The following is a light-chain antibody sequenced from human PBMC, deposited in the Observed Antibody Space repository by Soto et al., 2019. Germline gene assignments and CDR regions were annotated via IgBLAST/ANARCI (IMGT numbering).Light chain of an antibody. CDR1: QSIDSW. CDR2: KAS. CDR3: QQYQYFPYT. Sequence: DVQMTQSPSTLSASERDRVTITCRASQSIDSWLAWYQQKPGKAPKLLIYKASSLESGVPSRFSGSGSGTKFPPTLRSLEPDDFGTFHCQQYQYFPYTFGQGTNLEIK. V-gene: IGKV1-5*03. J-gene: IGKJ2*01.